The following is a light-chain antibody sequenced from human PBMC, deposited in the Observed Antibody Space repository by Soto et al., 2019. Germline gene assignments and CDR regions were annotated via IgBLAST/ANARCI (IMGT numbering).Light chain of an antibody. J-gene: IGLJ2*01. V-gene: IGLV4-69*01. CDR1: SGHSSNA. CDR2: LNSDGSH. CDR3: QTWGTGIVV. Sequence: QSVLTQSPSASASLGASVKLTCTLSSGHSSNAIAWHQQQPEKGPRYLMKLNSDGSHSKGDGLPDRFSGSSSGAERYLTIASLQSEEAADYYCQTWGTGIVVFGGGTKLTVL.